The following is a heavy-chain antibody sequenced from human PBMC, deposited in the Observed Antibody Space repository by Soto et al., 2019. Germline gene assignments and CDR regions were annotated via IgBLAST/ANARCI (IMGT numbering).Heavy chain of an antibody. D-gene: IGHD5-18*01. J-gene: IGHJ5*02. V-gene: IGHV4-31*03. CDR3: VRALRHTAMVYPWFDP. Sequence: SETLSLTCTVSGASVSTGAYYWGWVRQRPGKGLEWVGYIYERGYTYYNTSLKSRVTISLDRSNNQFSLGLTSVTAADTAVYYCVRALRHTAMVYPWFDPWGQGTLVTVSS. CDR2: IYERGYT. CDR1: GASVSTGAYY.